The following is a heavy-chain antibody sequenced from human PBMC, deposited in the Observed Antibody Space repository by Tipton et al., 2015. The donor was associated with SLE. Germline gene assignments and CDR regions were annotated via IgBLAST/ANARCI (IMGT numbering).Heavy chain of an antibody. CDR3: ARLGVVVTAIDY. CDR2: IADTGSP. V-gene: IGHV4-34*01. Sequence: LRLSCAVYGGSFSGYHWTWIRQPPGQGLEWIGEIADTGSPNYNPSLKSRVTISLDTSKSQFSLILNSLTAADTAVYYCARLGVVVTAIDYWGQGTLVTVSS. J-gene: IGHJ4*02. D-gene: IGHD2-21*02. CDR1: GGSFSGYH.